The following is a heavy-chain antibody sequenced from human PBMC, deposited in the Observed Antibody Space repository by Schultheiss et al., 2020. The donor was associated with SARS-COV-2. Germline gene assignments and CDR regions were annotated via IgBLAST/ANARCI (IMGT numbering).Heavy chain of an antibody. J-gene: IGHJ5*02. V-gene: IGHV4-4*07. Sequence: SQTLSLTCTVSGGSISSYYWSWIRQPAGKGLEWIGRIYTSGSTNYNPSLKSRVTMSVDTSKNQFSLKLSSVTAADTAVYYCARRLYNWNYNWFDPWGQGTLVTVSS. CDR1: GGSISSYY. CDR2: IYTSGST. CDR3: ARRLYNWNYNWFDP. D-gene: IGHD1-7*01.